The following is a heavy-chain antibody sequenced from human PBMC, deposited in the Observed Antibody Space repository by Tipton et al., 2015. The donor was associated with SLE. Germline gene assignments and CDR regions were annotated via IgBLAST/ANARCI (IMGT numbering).Heavy chain of an antibody. CDR3: ARDGGDYDGSGYGWFDP. CDR2: IYYSGST. Sequence: TLSLTCTVSGGSIGSHYWSWIRQPPGKGLEWIGYIYYSGSTNYNPSLKSRVTISVDTSKNQFSLKLSSVTAADTAVYYCARDGGDYDGSGYGWFDPWGQGTLVTVSS. J-gene: IGHJ5*02. CDR1: GGSIGSHY. D-gene: IGHD3-22*01. V-gene: IGHV4-59*11.